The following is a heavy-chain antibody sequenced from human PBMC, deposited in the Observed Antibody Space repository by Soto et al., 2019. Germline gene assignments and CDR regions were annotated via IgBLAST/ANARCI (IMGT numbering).Heavy chain of an antibody. J-gene: IGHJ5*02. D-gene: IGHD1-1*01. CDR1: GASISGFY. CDR2: IYATGTT. Sequence: SETLPLTCTVSGASISGFYWSWIRKSAGKGLEWIGRIYATGTTDYNPSLKSRVMMSVDTSKKQFSLKLRSVTAADTAVYYCVRDGTKTLRDWFDPWGQGISVTVSS. V-gene: IGHV4-4*07. CDR3: VRDGTKTLRDWFDP.